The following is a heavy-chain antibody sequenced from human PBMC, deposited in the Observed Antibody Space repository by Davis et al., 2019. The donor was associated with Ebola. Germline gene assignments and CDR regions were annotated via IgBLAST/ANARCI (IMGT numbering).Heavy chain of an antibody. CDR1: GFTLSSYE. CDR3: AWSGYRPY. D-gene: IGHD3-3*01. V-gene: IGHV3-48*03. J-gene: IGHJ4*02. Sequence: GESLKISCAASGFTLSSYEMNWVRQAPGKGLEWVSYISSSGSTIYYADSVKGRFTISRDNAKNSLYLQMNSLRAEDTAVYYCAWSGYRPYWGQGTLVTVSS. CDR2: ISSSGSTI.